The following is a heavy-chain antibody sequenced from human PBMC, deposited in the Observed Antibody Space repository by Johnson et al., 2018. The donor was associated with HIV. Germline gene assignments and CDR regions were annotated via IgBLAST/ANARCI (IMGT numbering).Heavy chain of an antibody. CDR2: IKQDGSEK. D-gene: IGHD3-10*01. CDR1: GFTFSSYG. V-gene: IGHV3-30*03. Sequence: QMQLVESGGGVVQPGRSLRLSCAASGFTFSSYGMHWVRQAPGKGLEWVANIKQDGSEKYYVDSVKGRFTISRDNSKNTLYLQMNSLRTEDTAIYSCARDVRFNRTVQGRIIISGVFDMWGQGTVVNVSS. CDR3: ARDVRFNRTVQGRIIISGVFDM. J-gene: IGHJ3*02.